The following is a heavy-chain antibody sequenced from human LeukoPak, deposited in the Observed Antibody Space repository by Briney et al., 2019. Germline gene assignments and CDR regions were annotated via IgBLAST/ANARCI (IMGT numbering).Heavy chain of an antibody. J-gene: IGHJ3*02. CDR2: ISSSGSTI. V-gene: IGHV3-48*03. Sequence: GSLRLSCAASGFTFSSYEMNWVRQAPGKGLEWVSYISSSGSTIYYADSVKGRFTISRDNAKNSLYLQMNSLRAEDTAVYYCARETYDNAFDIWGQGTMVTVSS. CDR3: ARETYDNAFDI. CDR1: GFTFSSYE. D-gene: IGHD3-22*01.